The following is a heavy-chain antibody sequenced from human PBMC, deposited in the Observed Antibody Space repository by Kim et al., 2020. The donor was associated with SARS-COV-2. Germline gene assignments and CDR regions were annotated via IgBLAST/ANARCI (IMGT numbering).Heavy chain of an antibody. Sequence: GGSLRLSCAASGFTFSSYAMHWVRQAPGKGLEWVAVISYDGSNKYYADSVKGRFTISRDNSKNTLYLQMNSLRAEDTAVYYCARDIGTGFGAGGDFDYWGQGTLVTVSS. CDR1: GFTFSSYA. D-gene: IGHD3-10*01. V-gene: IGHV3-30*04. J-gene: IGHJ4*02. CDR2: ISYDGSNK. CDR3: ARDIGTGFGAGGDFDY.